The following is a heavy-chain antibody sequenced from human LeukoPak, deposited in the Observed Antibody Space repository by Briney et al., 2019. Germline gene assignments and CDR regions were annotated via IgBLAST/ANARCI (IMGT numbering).Heavy chain of an antibody. CDR3: TRGQSYCGADCYSD. J-gene: IGHJ4*02. CDR1: GFSVSNYY. Sequence: PGGSLRLSCAASGFSVSNYYMSWVRQPPGKGLEWVSVMYTGGGRYHGDSVKGRFTISRDNSKNTVFLQMNSLRVEDTALYYCTRGQSYCGADCYSDWGQGTLVTVSS. D-gene: IGHD2-21*02. V-gene: IGHV3-66*01. CDR2: MYTGGGR.